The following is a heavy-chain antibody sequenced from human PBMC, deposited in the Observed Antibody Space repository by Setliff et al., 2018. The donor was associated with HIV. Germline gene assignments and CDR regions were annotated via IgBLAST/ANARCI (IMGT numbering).Heavy chain of an antibody. J-gene: IGHJ3*02. D-gene: IGHD6-6*01. CDR1: GGSFSGYY. CDR2: INYSGST. V-gene: IGHV4-34*01. Sequence: PSETLSLTCAVYGGSFSGYYWSWIRQSPGKGLEWIGEINYSGSTNYNPSLKSRVTISIDTSKNQFSLKLSSVTAADTAVYYCARGLDSWSSHVFDMWGQGTMVTVSS. CDR3: ARGLDSWSSHVFDM.